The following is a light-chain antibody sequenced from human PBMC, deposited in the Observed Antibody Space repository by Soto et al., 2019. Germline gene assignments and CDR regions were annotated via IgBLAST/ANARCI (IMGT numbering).Light chain of an antibody. Sequence: DIQVAQSPFSLSASTGDRATVTCRARKSPSSYLAWYQQKPGQAPKLLIYAASSRQSGIPARFSGSGSGTDFTLTISSLEPEDFAVYYCQQYDGTPWTFGQGTKVDIK. CDR2: AAS. CDR1: KSPSSY. CDR3: QQYDGTPWT. V-gene: IGKV1-39*01. J-gene: IGKJ1*01.